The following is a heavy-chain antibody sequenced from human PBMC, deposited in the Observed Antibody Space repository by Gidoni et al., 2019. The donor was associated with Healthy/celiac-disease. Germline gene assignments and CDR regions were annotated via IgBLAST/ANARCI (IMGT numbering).Heavy chain of an antibody. CDR2: ISWNSDSI. CDR3: AKDTGELLDYFDY. V-gene: IGHV3-9*01. D-gene: IGHD1-7*01. Sequence: EVQLVESGGGLVQPGRSLRLSCAASGFTFDDYAMHWVRQAPGKGLEWVSGISWNSDSIGYADSVKGRFTISRDNAKNSLYLQMNSLRAEDTALYYCAKDTGELLDYFDYWGQGTLVTVSS. J-gene: IGHJ4*02. CDR1: GFTFDDYA.